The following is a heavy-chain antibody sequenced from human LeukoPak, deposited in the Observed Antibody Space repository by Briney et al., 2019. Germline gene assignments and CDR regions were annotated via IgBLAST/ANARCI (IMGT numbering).Heavy chain of an antibody. V-gene: IGHV3-30-3*01. CDR3: ARDTYYDILTGYSPDDAFDI. CDR2: ISYDGSNK. J-gene: IGHJ3*02. Sequence: GGSLRLSCAASGFTFSSCAMHWVRQAPGKGLEWVAVISYDGSNKYYADSVKGRFTISRDNSKNTLYLQMNSLRAEDTAVYYCARDTYYDILTGYSPDDAFDIWGQGTMVTVSS. D-gene: IGHD3-9*01. CDR1: GFTFSSCA.